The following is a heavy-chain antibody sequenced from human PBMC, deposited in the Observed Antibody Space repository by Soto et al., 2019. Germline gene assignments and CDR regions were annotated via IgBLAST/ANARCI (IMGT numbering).Heavy chain of an antibody. Sequence: PGGSLRLSCAASGFTFSSYGMHWVRQAPGKGLEWVAVIWYDGSNKYYADSVKGRFTISRDNSKNTLYLQMNSLRAEDTAVYYCARLPHNPEYYDFWSGSRNYYGMDVCGQGTTVTVYS. CDR2: IWYDGSNK. D-gene: IGHD3-3*01. V-gene: IGHV3-33*01. J-gene: IGHJ6*02. CDR1: GFTFSSYG. CDR3: ARLPHNPEYYDFWSGSRNYYGMDV.